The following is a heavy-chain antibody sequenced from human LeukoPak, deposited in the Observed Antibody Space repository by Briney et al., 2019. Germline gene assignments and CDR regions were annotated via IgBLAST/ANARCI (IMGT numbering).Heavy chain of an antibody. Sequence: GGSLRLSCAASGFTFSSYWMSWVRQAPGKGLEWVANIKQDGSEKYYVDSVKGRFTISRDNAKNSLYLQMNSLRAEDTAVYYCARDGYDFWSGFDIPAQNGMDVWGQGTTVTVSS. V-gene: IGHV3-7*01. CDR3: ARDGYDFWSGFDIPAQNGMDV. CDR1: GFTFSSYW. J-gene: IGHJ6*02. CDR2: IKQDGSEK. D-gene: IGHD3-3*01.